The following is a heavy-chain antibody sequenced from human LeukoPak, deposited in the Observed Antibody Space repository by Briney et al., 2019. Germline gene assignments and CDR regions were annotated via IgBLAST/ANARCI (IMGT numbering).Heavy chain of an antibody. CDR2: ISSSSSYI. Sequence: PGGSLRLSCAASGFTFSSYSMNWVRQAPGKGLEWVSSISSSSSYIYYADSVKGRFTISRDNAKNSLYLQMNSLRTEDTAVYYCARETQYSYAFDIWGQGTMVTVSS. J-gene: IGHJ3*02. D-gene: IGHD2/OR15-2a*01. V-gene: IGHV3-21*01. CDR1: GFTFSSYS. CDR3: ARETQYSYAFDI.